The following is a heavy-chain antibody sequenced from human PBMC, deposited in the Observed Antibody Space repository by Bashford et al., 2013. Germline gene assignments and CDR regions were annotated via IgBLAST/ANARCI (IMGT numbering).Heavy chain of an antibody. Sequence: SETLSLTCAVSGGSISSGRLRPGAGSGSHQGRAWSGLGTLYYSGNTYYNPSLKSRVTIFVDTSKNEFSLKLNSVTAADTAVYYCARLPRGTTSLAYYYMDVVGRNGTDGHRLL. CDR3: ARLPRGTTSLAYYYMDV. J-gene: IGHJ6*03. CDR1: GGSISSGRLRP. V-gene: IGHV4-30-2*01. D-gene: IGHD4-17*01. CDR2: LYYSGNT.